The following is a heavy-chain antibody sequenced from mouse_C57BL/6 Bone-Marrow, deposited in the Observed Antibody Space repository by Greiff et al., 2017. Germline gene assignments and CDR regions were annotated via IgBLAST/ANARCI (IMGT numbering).Heavy chain of an antibody. CDR2: IYPGSGNT. J-gene: IGHJ1*03. V-gene: IGHV1-76*01. Sequence: QVQLKQSGAELVRPGASVKLSCKASGYTFTDYYINWVKQRPGQGLEWIARIYPGSGNTYYNEKFKGKATLTAEKSSSTAYMQLSSLTSEDSAVYFCARSIAGDFDVWGTGTTVTVSS. CDR1: GYTFTDYY. CDR3: ARSIAGDFDV. D-gene: IGHD6-1*01.